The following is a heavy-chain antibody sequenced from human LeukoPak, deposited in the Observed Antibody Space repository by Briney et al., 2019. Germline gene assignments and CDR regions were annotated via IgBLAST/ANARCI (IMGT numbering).Heavy chain of an antibody. V-gene: IGHV4-59*08. J-gene: IGHJ4*02. Sequence: PSETLSLTCTVSGGSISSYYWSWIRQPPGKGLEWLGYIYYSGSTNYNPSLKSRVTISVDTSKNQFSLKLSSVTAADTAVYYCAGWPRNIAAAGTGFDYWGQGTLVTVSS. CDR1: GGSISSYY. D-gene: IGHD6-13*01. CDR3: AGWPRNIAAAGTGFDY. CDR2: IYYSGST.